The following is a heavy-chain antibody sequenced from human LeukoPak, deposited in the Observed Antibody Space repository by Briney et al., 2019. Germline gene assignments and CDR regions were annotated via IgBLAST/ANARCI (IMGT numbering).Heavy chain of an antibody. D-gene: IGHD3-22*01. Sequence: GGSLRLSCAASGFTVSSNYMSWVRQAPGKGLEWVSVIYSGGSTYYAESVKGRFTISRDNSKNTLYLQMNSLRAEDTAVYYCARRMIVVANAFDIWGQETMVTVSS. V-gene: IGHV3-53*01. J-gene: IGHJ3*02. CDR2: IYSGGST. CDR3: ARRMIVVANAFDI. CDR1: GFTVSSNY.